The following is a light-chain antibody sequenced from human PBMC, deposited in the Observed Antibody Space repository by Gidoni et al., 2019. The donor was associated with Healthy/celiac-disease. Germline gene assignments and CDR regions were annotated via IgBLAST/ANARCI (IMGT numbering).Light chain of an antibody. J-gene: IGKJ4*01. V-gene: IGKV1-13*02. CDR2: DAS. CDR3: QQFNSYPPT. CDR1: QGISSA. Sequence: AIHLTQSPSSLSASVGDRVTITCRASQGISSALAWYQQKPGKAPKLLIYDASSLESGVPSRFSGSGSGTDFTLTISSLQPEDFATYYCQQFNSYPPTFXGXTKVEIK.